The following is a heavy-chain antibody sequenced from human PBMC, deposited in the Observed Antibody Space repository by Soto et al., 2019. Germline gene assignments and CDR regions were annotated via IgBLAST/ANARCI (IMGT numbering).Heavy chain of an antibody. Sequence: GGSLRLSCAASGFTFSSYGMHWVRQAPGKGLEWVAVIWYDGSNKYYADSVKGRFTISRDNSKNTLYLQMNSLRAEDTAVYYCARDIIAVAGTRYYYYGMDVWGQGTTVTVSS. J-gene: IGHJ6*02. D-gene: IGHD6-19*01. CDR3: ARDIIAVAGTRYYYYGMDV. CDR2: IWYDGSNK. V-gene: IGHV3-33*01. CDR1: GFTFSSYG.